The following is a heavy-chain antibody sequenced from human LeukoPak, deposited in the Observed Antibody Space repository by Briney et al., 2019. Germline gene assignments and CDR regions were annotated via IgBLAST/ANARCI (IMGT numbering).Heavy chain of an antibody. CDR3: ARDRYKYNDY. D-gene: IGHD2-2*02. CDR2: ISSRGSTI. V-gene: IGHV3-48*03. Sequence: GGSLRLSCAASGFTFSSYEMNWVRQAPGKGLEWISHISSRGSTIYYADSVKGRFTISRDNAKNSLYLQMNSLRAEDTAVYYCARDRYKYNDYWGQGTLVTVSS. CDR1: GFTFSSYE. J-gene: IGHJ4*02.